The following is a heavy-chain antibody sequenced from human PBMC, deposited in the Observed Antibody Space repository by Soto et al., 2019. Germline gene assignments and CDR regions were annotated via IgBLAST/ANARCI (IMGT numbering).Heavy chain of an antibody. CDR1: GGSIRSYY. Sequence: SETLSLTCTVSGGSIRSYYCNWIRQPPGKGLEWIGYIYYSGSTKYNPSLKSRVTISVDTSKNQFSLKVRSVTAADTAVYYCARAEFDSWGQGTLVTVSS. CDR3: ARAEFDS. CDR2: IYYSGST. J-gene: IGHJ4*02. V-gene: IGHV4-59*01.